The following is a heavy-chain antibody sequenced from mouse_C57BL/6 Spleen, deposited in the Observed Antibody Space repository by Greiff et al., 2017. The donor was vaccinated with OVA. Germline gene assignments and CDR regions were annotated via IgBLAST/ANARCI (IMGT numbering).Heavy chain of an antibody. CDR1: GYAFSSSW. CDR3: ATPRTWEYDMDY. J-gene: IGHJ4*01. V-gene: IGHV1-82*01. CDR2: IYPGDGDT. D-gene: IGHD3-1*01. Sequence: QVQLKESGPELVKPGASVKISCKASGYAFSSSWMNWVKQRPGKGLEWIGRIYPGDGDTNYNGKFKGKATLTADKSSSTAYMQLSSLTSEDSAVYFCATPRTWEYDMDYWGQGTSVTVSS.